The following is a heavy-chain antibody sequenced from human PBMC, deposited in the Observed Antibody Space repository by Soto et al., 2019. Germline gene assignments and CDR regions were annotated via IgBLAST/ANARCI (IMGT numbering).Heavy chain of an antibody. CDR3: AKHFEYQLLSWFDP. J-gene: IGHJ5*02. V-gene: IGHV3-23*01. Sequence: EVQLLESRGGLVQPGGSLRLSCVASGFSFSTYAMSWVRQAPGKGLEWVSGISAGGGNTYYADSVGGRFTISRDNSKNTLYLQISSLRAEDTALYYCAKHFEYQLLSWFDPWGQGTLVTVSS. CDR1: GFSFSTYA. CDR2: ISAGGGNT. D-gene: IGHD2-2*01.